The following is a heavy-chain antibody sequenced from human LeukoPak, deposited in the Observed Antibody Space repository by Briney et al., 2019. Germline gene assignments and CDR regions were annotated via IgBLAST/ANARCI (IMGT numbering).Heavy chain of an antibody. CDR1: GYTFSNFG. CDR3: ARAYSSSDSFDM. CDR2: INPNSGDT. D-gene: IGHD6-13*01. Sequence: ASVRVSCKASGYTFSNFGINWVRQAPGQGLEWMGWINPNSGDTNYAQKFQGRVTMTRDTSISTAFMELSRLRSDDTAVYYCARAYSSSDSFDMWGQGTMVTVSS. J-gene: IGHJ3*02. V-gene: IGHV1-2*02.